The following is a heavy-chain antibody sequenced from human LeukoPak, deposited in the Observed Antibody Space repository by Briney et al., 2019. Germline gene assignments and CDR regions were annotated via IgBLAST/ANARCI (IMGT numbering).Heavy chain of an antibody. Sequence: SETLSPTCTVSGGSISSSSYYWGWIRQPPGKGLEWIGSIYYSGSTYYNPSLKSRVTISVDTSKNQFSLKLSSVTAADTAVYYCARRGSGGYSYGILDYWGQGTLVTVSS. J-gene: IGHJ4*02. CDR1: GGSISSSSYY. CDR2: IYYSGST. D-gene: IGHD5-18*01. CDR3: ARRGSGGYSYGILDY. V-gene: IGHV4-39*01.